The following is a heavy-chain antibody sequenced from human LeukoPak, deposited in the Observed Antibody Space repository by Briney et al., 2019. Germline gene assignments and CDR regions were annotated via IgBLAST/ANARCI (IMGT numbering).Heavy chain of an antibody. CDR3: VRARVWGSSRSYYFDY. Sequence: SETLSLTCTVSGGSISSGGYYWSWIRQHPGKGLEWIGYIYYSGSTYYNPSLKSRVTISVDTSKNQFSLKLSSVTAADTAVYYCVRARVWGSSRSYYFDYWGQGTLVTVSS. V-gene: IGHV4-31*03. D-gene: IGHD3-16*01. CDR2: IYYSGST. CDR1: GGSISSGGYY. J-gene: IGHJ4*02.